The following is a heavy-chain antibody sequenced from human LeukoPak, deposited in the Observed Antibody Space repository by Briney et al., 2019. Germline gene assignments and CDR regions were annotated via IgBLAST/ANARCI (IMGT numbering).Heavy chain of an antibody. J-gene: IGHJ4*02. CDR3: AREGCSGGSCYEDY. D-gene: IGHD2-15*01. CDR1: GFTFSSYS. CDR2: ISSSSSYI. V-gene: IGHV3-21*01. Sequence: GGSLRLSCAASGFTFSSYSMNWVRQAPGQGLDWVSSISSSSSYIYYADSVKGRFTISRDNAKNSLYLQMNSLRAEDTAVYYCAREGCSGGSCYEDYWGQGTLVTVSS.